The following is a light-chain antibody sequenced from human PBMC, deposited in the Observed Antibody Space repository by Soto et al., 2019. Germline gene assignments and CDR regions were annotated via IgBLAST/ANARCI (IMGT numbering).Light chain of an antibody. J-gene: IGKJ4*01. Sequence: ETVLTQSPATLSVSPGERATLSCRASETASTNLAWYQQKPGQAPRLLIYDVSTGATGIPARFSGRGSGTEFTLSISSLQSEDFAVYYCQRYNNWPLTFGGGTKVDIK. V-gene: IGKV3-15*01. CDR1: ETASTN. CDR3: QRYNNWPLT. CDR2: DVS.